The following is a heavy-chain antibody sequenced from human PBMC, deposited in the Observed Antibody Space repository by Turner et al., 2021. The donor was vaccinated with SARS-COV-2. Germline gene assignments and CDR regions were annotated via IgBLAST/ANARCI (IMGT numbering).Heavy chain of an antibody. Sequence: QLQLQESGPGLVKPSETLSLTCAVSGGSISSSSYYWGWIRQPPGKGLEWIGSIYYSGSTYYNPSLKSRVTISVDTSKNQFSLKLSSVTAADTAVYYCATSTVAGTELNYDGMDVWGQGTTVTVSS. CDR1: GGSISSSSYY. CDR3: ATSTVAGTELNYDGMDV. CDR2: IYYSGST. D-gene: IGHD6-13*01. V-gene: IGHV4-39*01. J-gene: IGHJ6*02.